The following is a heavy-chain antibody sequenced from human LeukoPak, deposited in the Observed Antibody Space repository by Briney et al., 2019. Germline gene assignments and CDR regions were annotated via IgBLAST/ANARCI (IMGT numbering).Heavy chain of an antibody. CDR3: ARLGGGQPLARVYYYMDV. D-gene: IGHD4-23*01. V-gene: IGHV4-59*01. CDR2: IYYSGST. J-gene: IGHJ6*03. Sequence: PSETLSLTCTVSGGSISSYYWSWIRQPPGKGLEWIGYIYYSGSTNYNPSLKSRVTISVDTSKNQFSLKLSSVTAADTAVYYCARLGGGQPLARVYYYMDVWGKGTTVTVSS. CDR1: GGSISSYY.